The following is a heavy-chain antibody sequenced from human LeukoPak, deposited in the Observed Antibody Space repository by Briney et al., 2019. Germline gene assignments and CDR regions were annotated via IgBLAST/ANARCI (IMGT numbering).Heavy chain of an antibody. CDR3: ARSLRYSDSSGYYLHDY. J-gene: IGHJ4*02. Sequence: ASVKVSCKASGYTFTSYAMNWVRQAPGQGLEWMGGIIPIFGTANYAQKFQGRVTITADESTSTAYMELSSLRSEDTAVYYCARSLRYSDSSGYYLHDYWGQGTLVTVSS. D-gene: IGHD3-22*01. CDR2: IIPIFGTA. V-gene: IGHV1-69*13. CDR1: GYTFTSYA.